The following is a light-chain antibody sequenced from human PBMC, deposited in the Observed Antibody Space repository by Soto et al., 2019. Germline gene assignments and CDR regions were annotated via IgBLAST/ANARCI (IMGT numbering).Light chain of an antibody. CDR1: QGIRDA. CDR2: SAS. V-gene: IGKV1-17*01. J-gene: IGKJ2*01. Sequence: DIQMTQSPSSLSASVGDRVTITCRASQGIRDALGWYQQQPGKVPKRLIYSASTLQNGVPSRFSGSGSETLLTLTISSLQPEDFATYFCVQNSDYPFTFGQGTRLEI. CDR3: VQNSDYPFT.